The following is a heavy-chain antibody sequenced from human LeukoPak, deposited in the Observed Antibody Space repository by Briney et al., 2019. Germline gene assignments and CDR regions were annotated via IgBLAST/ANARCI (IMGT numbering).Heavy chain of an antibody. Sequence: HPGGSLRLSCAASGFTFSSYAMSWVRQAPGKGLEWVSTISGSGGSTYYANSVKGRFTFSRDKSKNTLYLQVNSLRAEDTAIYYCAKEGDYDFWSGHYNWFDLWGQGTLVIVSS. V-gene: IGHV3-23*01. CDR3: AKEGDYDFWSGHYNWFDL. D-gene: IGHD3-3*01. CDR2: ISGSGGST. CDR1: GFTFSSYA. J-gene: IGHJ5*02.